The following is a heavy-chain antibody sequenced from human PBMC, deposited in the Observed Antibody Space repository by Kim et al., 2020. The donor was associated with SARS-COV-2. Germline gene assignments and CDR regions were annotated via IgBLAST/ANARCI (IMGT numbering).Heavy chain of an antibody. CDR1: GFTFSGYW. V-gene: IGHV3-74*01. J-gene: IGHJ3*02. CDR2: MSSDGSIT. CDR3: ARDGIGTYYDSGDYYGELVPVFDI. Sequence: GGSLRLSCAASGFTFSGYWMHWVRQAPGKGLVWVSRMSSDGSITNYADSVKGRFTISRDNAKNTLYLQMNSVRAEDTAVYYCARDGIGTYYDSGDYYGELVPVFDIWGQGTMVTVSS. D-gene: IGHD3-22*01.